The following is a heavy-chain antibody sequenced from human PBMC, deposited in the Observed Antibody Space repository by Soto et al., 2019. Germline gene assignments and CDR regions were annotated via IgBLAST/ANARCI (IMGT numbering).Heavy chain of an antibody. Sequence: QVHLVQSGADGRKSGASVRVSCTASGGGTLSNDAISWVRQAPGQGLEWLGRISPFFGTTDYSQSFQGRLTMMADASTGTDYIDLRSLTSDDTAVYYCAREVVTATTWVSCDSWGQVTLVAISS. CDR2: ISPFFGTT. J-gene: IGHJ4*02. CDR1: GGGTLSNDA. D-gene: IGHD2-21*02. V-gene: IGHV1-69*01. CDR3: AREVVTATTWVSCDS.